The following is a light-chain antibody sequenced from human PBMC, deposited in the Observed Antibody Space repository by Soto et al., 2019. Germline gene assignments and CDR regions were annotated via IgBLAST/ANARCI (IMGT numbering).Light chain of an antibody. Sequence: QSALTQPASMSGSPGQSITISCTGTSSDVGGYNYVSWYQQHPGKAPKLMIYEVSHRPSGVSNRFSGSKSANTASLTISGLQAEDEADYYCSSYTSSSTQVFGGGTKLTVL. CDR3: SSYTSSSTQV. V-gene: IGLV2-14*01. CDR2: EVS. CDR1: SSDVGGYNY. J-gene: IGLJ3*02.